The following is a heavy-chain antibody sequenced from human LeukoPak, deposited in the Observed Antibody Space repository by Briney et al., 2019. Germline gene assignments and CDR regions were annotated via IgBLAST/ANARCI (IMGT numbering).Heavy chain of an antibody. Sequence: SQTLSLTCTVSGGSISSGSYYWSWIRQPAGKGLEWIGRIYTSGSTNYNPSLKSRVTISVDTSKNHFSLKLSSVTAADTAVYYCARDVYYYDSSHSRAFDIWGQGTMVTVSS. CDR2: IYTSGST. V-gene: IGHV4-61*02. CDR3: ARDVYYYDSSHSRAFDI. D-gene: IGHD3-22*01. CDR1: GGSISSGSYY. J-gene: IGHJ3*02.